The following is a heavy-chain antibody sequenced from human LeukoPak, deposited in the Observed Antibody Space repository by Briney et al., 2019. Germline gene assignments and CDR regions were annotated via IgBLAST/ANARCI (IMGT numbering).Heavy chain of an antibody. J-gene: IGHJ4*02. CDR2: ISISSSNI. Sequence: PGGSLRLSCAASGFRFSGYDLNWIRQAPGKGLEWIAYISISSSNIHYADSVRGRFTISRDNANNSLYLQLSSLRVEDTAVYYCASGSYIDYWGQGTLVTVSS. D-gene: IGHD1-26*01. CDR1: GFRFSGYD. CDR3: ASGSYIDY. V-gene: IGHV3-11*06.